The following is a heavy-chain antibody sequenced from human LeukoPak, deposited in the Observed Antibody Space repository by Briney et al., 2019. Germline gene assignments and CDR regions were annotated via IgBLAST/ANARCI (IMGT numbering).Heavy chain of an antibody. CDR3: ARTSIAARRANAFDI. CDR2: IYHSGST. V-gene: IGHV4-30-2*01. D-gene: IGHD6-6*01. Sequence: SETLSLTCAVSGGSISSGGYSWSSIRQPPGKGLEWIGYIYHSGSTYYNPSLKSRVTISVDRSKNQFSLKLSSVTAADTAVYYCARTSIAARRANAFDIWGQGTMVAVSS. J-gene: IGHJ3*02. CDR1: GGSISSGGYS.